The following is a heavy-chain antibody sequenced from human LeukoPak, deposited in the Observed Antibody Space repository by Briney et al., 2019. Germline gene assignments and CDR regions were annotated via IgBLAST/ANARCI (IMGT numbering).Heavy chain of an antibody. CDR1: GGTFSSYA. CDR2: IIPILGIA. V-gene: IGHV1-69*04. CDR3: ARDSRESTNWFDP. Sequence: GASVKVSCKASGGTFSSYAISWVRQAPGQGLEWMGRIIPILGIANYAQKFQGRVTITADKSTSTAYMELSSLRSEDTAVYYCARDSRESTNWFDPWGQGTLVIVSS. J-gene: IGHJ5*02. D-gene: IGHD3-10*01.